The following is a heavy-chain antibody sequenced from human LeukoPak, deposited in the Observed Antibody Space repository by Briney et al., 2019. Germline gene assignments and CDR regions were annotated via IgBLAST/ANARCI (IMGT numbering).Heavy chain of an antibody. CDR2: IYPGVSDS. CDR1: GYSFTSYW. J-gene: IGHJ4*02. Sequence: GESLKISCKGSGYSFTSYWIGWVRQMPGKGLEWMGIIYPGVSDSRYSPSFEGQVTISADKSISTAYLQWSSLKASDTAMYYCARHARYCSGTSCYKVDYWGQGTLVTVSS. V-gene: IGHV5-51*01. D-gene: IGHD2-2*02. CDR3: ARHARYCSGTSCYKVDY.